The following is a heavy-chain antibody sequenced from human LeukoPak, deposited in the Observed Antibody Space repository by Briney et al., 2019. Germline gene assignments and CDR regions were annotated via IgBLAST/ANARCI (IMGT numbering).Heavy chain of an antibody. Sequence: SETLSLTCAVYGGSFSGYYWSWIRQPPGKGLEWIGEINHSGSTNYNPSLKGRVTISVDTSKNQFSLKLSSVTAADTAVYYCARVCGDSGGRNFDYWGQGTLVTVSS. CDR1: GGSFSGYY. V-gene: IGHV4-34*01. CDR2: INHSGST. CDR3: ARVCGDSGGRNFDY. D-gene: IGHD6-25*01. J-gene: IGHJ4*02.